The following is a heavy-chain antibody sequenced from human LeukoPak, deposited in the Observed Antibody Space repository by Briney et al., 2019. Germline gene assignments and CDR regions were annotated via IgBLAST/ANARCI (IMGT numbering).Heavy chain of an antibody. CDR2: ISSSSSYI. Sequence: PGGSLRLSCAASGFTFSSYSMNWVRQAPGKGLEWVSSISSSSSYIYYADSVKGRFTISRDNAKNTLYLQMNSLRAEDTAVYYCARVSPVSWELSDYWGQGTLVTVSS. V-gene: IGHV3-21*01. J-gene: IGHJ4*02. CDR3: ARVSPVSWELSDY. D-gene: IGHD1-26*01. CDR1: GFTFSSYS.